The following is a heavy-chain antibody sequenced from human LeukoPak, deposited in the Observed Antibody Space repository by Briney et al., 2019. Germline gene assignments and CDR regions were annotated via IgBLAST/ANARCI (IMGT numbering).Heavy chain of an antibody. CDR1: EFTFSAYW. D-gene: IGHD1-26*01. CDR2: IRGDGSMT. Sequence: GGSLRLSCAASEFTFSAYWMHWVRQAPGKGLVWVSRIRGDGSMTNYADSVKGRFTISRDNSKNTLYLQMNSLRAEDTAVYYCARDPGGELGYNWFDPWGQGTLVTVSS. CDR3: ARDPGGELGYNWFDP. J-gene: IGHJ5*02. V-gene: IGHV3-74*01.